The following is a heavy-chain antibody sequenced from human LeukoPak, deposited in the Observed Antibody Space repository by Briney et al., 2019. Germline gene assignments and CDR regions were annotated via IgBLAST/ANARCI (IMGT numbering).Heavy chain of an antibody. V-gene: IGHV3-30-3*01. D-gene: IGHD5-12*01. Sequence: GGSLRLSCAASGFTFSNYAMSWVRQAPGKGLEWVAFVSIDGSQEYYADSVKGRFTISRDNSKDTLDLQMTSLRGDDTAVYYCVRDSGYDHYYFDLWGQGTLVIVSS. J-gene: IGHJ4*02. CDR2: VSIDGSQE. CDR1: GFTFSNYA. CDR3: VRDSGYDHYYFDL.